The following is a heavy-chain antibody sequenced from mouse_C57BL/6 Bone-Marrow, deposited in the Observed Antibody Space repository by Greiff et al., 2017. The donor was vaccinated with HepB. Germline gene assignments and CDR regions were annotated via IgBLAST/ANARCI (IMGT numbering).Heavy chain of an antibody. Sequence: ESGPGLVKPSQSLSLTCSVTGYSITSGYYWNWIRQFPGNKLEWMGYISYDGSNNYNPSLKNRISITRDTSKNQFFLKLNSVTTEDTATYYCAREGEWFDYWGQGTTLTVSS. J-gene: IGHJ2*01. CDR2: ISYDGSN. D-gene: IGHD1-3*01. CDR3: AREGEWFDY. V-gene: IGHV3-6*01. CDR1: GYSITSGYY.